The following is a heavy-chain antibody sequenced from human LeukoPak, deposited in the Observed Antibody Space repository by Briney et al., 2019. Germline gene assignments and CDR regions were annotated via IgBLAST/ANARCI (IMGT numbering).Heavy chain of an antibody. Sequence: GGSLRLSCAASGFTFSSYAMSWVRQAPGKGLEWVSAISGSGGSTYYADSVEGRFTISRDNSKTTLYLQMNSLRAEDTAVYYCAKFEGAATAGTPLDYWGQGTLVTVSS. CDR1: GFTFSSYA. J-gene: IGHJ4*02. CDR3: AKFEGAATAGTPLDY. V-gene: IGHV3-23*01. D-gene: IGHD6-13*01. CDR2: ISGSGGST.